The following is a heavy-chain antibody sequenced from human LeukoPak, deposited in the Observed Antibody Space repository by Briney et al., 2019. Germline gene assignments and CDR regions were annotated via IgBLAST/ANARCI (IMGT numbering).Heavy chain of an antibody. CDR3: ARAVSGRFDY. CDR2: IYYSGST. V-gene: IGHV4-39*01. CDR1: GGSISSSSYY. Sequence: SETLSLTCTVSGGSISSSSYYWGWIRQPPGKGLEWIGSIYYSGSTYYNPSLKSRVTISVDTSKNQFSLKLSSVTAADTAVYYCARAVSGRFDYWGQGTLVTVSS. J-gene: IGHJ4*02. D-gene: IGHD6-19*01.